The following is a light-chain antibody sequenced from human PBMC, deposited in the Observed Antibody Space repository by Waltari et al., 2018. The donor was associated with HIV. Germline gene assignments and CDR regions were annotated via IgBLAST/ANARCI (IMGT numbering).Light chain of an antibody. CDR1: SGSVSSGHY. CDR2: NTN. Sequence: QTVVSQEPSLSVPPKGTVTLTCGLSSGSVSSGHYPSWYQQTPGQAPRPLIYNTNSRSSGVPDRFSGSILGNKAALTITGAQADDECDYHCVLYMGSGVWIFGGGTRLTV. J-gene: IGLJ2*01. CDR3: VLYMGSGVWI. V-gene: IGLV8-61*01.